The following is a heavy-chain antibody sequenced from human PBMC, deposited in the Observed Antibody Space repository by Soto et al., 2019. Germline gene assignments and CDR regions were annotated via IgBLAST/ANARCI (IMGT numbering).Heavy chain of an antibody. V-gene: IGHV4-59*08. CDR1: GGSITTYY. D-gene: IGHD3-10*01. J-gene: IGHJ4*02. CDR2: IYHSGST. CDR3: ARRSSGTYWSFDH. Sequence: SETLSLTCIVSGGSITTYYWTWIRQPPGKGLEWIGQIYHSGSTNYNPSLESRVTMSVDTSQNQFSLNLSSVTAAGTAVYYCARRSSGTYWSFDHWGQGTLVTAPQ.